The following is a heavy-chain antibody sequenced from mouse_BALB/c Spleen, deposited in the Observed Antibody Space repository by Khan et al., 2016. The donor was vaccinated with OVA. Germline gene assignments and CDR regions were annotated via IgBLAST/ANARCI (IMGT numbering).Heavy chain of an antibody. CDR1: GYTFTNYV. Sequence: EVQLQQSGPELVQPGASVKMSCKASGYTFTNYVLHWVKQKPGQGLEWIGYINPYNGGTKYNEKFKGKATLASDKSSITAYMDLSSLTSEDSAVYYWARGNWQSYYFDYWGQGTTLTLSS. D-gene: IGHD4-1*01. CDR2: INPYNGGT. CDR3: ARGNWQSYYFDY. V-gene: IGHV1S136*01. J-gene: IGHJ2*01.